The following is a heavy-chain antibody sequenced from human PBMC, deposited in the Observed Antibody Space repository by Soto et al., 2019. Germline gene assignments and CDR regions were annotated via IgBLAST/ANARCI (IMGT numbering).Heavy chain of an antibody. CDR1: GGSISSSNW. J-gene: IGHJ6*02. CDR2: IYHSGST. Sequence: PSETLSLTCAVSGGSISSSNWWSWVRQPPGKGLEWIGEIYHSGSTNYNPSLKSRVTISVDKSKNQFSLKLSSVTAADTAVYYCASXCSSTSCHDYYYYGMDVWGQGTTVTVSS. V-gene: IGHV4-4*02. CDR3: ASXCSSTSCHDYYYYGMDV. D-gene: IGHD2-2*01.